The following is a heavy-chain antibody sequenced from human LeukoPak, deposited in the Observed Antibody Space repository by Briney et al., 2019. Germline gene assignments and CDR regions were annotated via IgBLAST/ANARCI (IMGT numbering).Heavy chain of an antibody. V-gene: IGHV3-21*01. CDR1: GFTFSSYS. CDR3: ARAHSGSYLGDAFDI. Sequence: GGSLRLSCAASGFTFSSYSMNWVRQAPGKGLEWVSSISSTSNYIYSADSVKGRFTISRDNAKNSVYLQMNSLRAEDTAVYYCARAHSGSYLGDAFDIWGQGTMATVSS. J-gene: IGHJ3*02. D-gene: IGHD1-26*01. CDR2: ISSTSNYI.